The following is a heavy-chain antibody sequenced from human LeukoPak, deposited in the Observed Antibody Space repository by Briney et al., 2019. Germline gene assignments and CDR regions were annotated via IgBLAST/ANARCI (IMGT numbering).Heavy chain of an antibody. Sequence: GGSLRLSCAAPGFSFSDAWMSWVRQIPGKGLEWVGRIESKTDGGTTDYAAPVKGRFTISRDDSTNTLYLQMNSLKSEDTAVYYCTTYGSGRKFDYWGQGILVTVSS. CDR3: TTYGSGRKFDY. V-gene: IGHV3-15*04. J-gene: IGHJ4*02. D-gene: IGHD3-10*01. CDR1: GFSFSDAW. CDR2: IESKTDGGTT.